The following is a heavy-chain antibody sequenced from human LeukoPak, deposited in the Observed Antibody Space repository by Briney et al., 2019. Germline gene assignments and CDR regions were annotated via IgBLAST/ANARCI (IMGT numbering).Heavy chain of an antibody. CDR1: GFTFSNAW. CDR2: IKSKTDGGTT. Sequence: GGSLRLSCAASGFTFSNAWMSWVRQAPGKGLEWVGRIKSKTDGGTTDYAAPVKGRFTISRDDSKNTLYLQMNSLKTEDTAVYYCTTDPGYFDWLLQKAHDYWGQGPLVTVSS. V-gene: IGHV3-15*01. J-gene: IGHJ4*02. CDR3: TTDPGYFDWLLQKAHDY. D-gene: IGHD3-9*01.